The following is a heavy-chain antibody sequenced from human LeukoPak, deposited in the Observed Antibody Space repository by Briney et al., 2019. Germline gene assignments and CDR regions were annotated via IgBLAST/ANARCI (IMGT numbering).Heavy chain of an antibody. V-gene: IGHV1-46*01. CDR1: GYIFITYY. Sequence: ASVKVSCKASGYIFITYYIHWVRQAPGQGLEWMGVINPSDGSTNYAQKFQGRVTMTRDTSTSTVYMELDSLRLEDTAVYYCARDVAREFDYWGQGTLVTVSS. CDR2: INPSDGST. D-gene: IGHD5-24*01. J-gene: IGHJ4*02. CDR3: ARDVAREFDY.